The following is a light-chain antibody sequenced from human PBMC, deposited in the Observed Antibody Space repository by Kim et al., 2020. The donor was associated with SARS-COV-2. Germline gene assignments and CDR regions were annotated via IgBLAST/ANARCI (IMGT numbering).Light chain of an antibody. CDR2: DVT. V-gene: IGLV2-11*01. J-gene: IGLJ2*01. CDR3: CSYAGNNALL. CDR1: RGDVGSYKY. Sequence: QSALTQPRSVSGSPGQSVTISCIGTRGDVGSYKYVSWYQQHPGKAPKLMIFDVTQRPSGVPDRFSGSKSGSTASLTISGPQAEDEADYYCCSYAGNNALLFGGGTKVTVL.